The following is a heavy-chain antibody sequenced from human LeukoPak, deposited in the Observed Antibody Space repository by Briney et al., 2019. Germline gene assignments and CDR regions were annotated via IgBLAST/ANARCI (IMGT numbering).Heavy chain of an antibody. CDR1: GFTFRSYA. D-gene: IGHD6-13*01. Sequence: GGSLRLSCAASGFTFRSYAMHWVRQAPGKGLEWVAVISNDGTNKYYAGSVRGRFTISRDNSKNTLYLQMNSLRVEDTAVYYCARDTGSQDSSSWYGAVDYWGQGTLVTVSS. CDR3: ARDTGSQDSSSWYGAVDY. V-gene: IGHV3-30-3*01. CDR2: ISNDGTNK. J-gene: IGHJ4*02.